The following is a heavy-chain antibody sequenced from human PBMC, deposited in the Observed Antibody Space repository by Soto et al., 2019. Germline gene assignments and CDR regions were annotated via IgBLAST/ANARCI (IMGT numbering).Heavy chain of an antibody. D-gene: IGHD2-2*01. CDR1: GGSIGNSY. CDR2: IYYSGSS. Sequence: KLPETLSLTCTVSGGSIGNSYWSWIRQSPGKGLEWIGYIYYSGSSNYNPSLKSRVSISVDKSKNQFSLKLSSVTAADTAVYYCANLPATSNFDYWGQATLVTVSS. CDR3: ANLPATSNFDY. J-gene: IGHJ4*02. V-gene: IGHV4-59*12.